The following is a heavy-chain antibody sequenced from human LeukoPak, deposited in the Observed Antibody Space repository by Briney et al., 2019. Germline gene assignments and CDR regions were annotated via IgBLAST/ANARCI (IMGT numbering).Heavy chain of an antibody. V-gene: IGHV3-7*03. J-gene: IGHJ4*02. CDR3: ARGPNYGSRSDYFDY. CDR1: GFTFSDYW. D-gene: IGHD3-10*01. CDR2: MKEEGSEK. Sequence: PGGSLRLSCAASGFTFSDYWMNWVRKAPGKGLEWVANMKEEGSEKYCVDCVKGRFTISRDNAKNSLYLQMNSLRVEDTAVYYCARGPNYGSRSDYFDYWGQGTLVTVSS.